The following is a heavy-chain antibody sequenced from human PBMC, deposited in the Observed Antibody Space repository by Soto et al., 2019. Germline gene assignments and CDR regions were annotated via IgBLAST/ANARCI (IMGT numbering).Heavy chain of an antibody. CDR1: GGPFSVYY. Sequence: PSEPLSRTSGVYGGPFSVYYWTWIRQPPGPGLEWIGEIKHSGSTNYNPSLKSRVTISVDTSKNQFSLKLTSVTAADTAVYYCARDKITGLFDYWGQGILVTVSS. CDR2: IKHSGST. CDR3: ARDKITGLFDY. V-gene: IGHV4-34*01. D-gene: IGHD2-8*02. J-gene: IGHJ4*02.